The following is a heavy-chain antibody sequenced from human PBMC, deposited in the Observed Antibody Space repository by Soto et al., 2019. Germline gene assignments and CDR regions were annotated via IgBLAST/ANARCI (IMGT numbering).Heavy chain of an antibody. CDR2: ITTSSSTI. CDR1: GFTFSSYS. Sequence: GGSLRLSCAASGFTFSSYSMNWVRQAPGKGLEWVSYITTSSSTIYYADSVKGRFTISRDNAKNTLYLQMNSLKTEDTAMYYCSTGIYYDSDGYADYWGQGTLVTVSS. J-gene: IGHJ4*02. V-gene: IGHV3-48*01. D-gene: IGHD3-22*01. CDR3: STGIYYDSDGYADY.